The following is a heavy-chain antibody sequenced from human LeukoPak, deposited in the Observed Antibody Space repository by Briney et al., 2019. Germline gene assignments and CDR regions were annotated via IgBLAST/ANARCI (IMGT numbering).Heavy chain of an antibody. CDR1: GGSISSGSYY. J-gene: IGHJ5*02. V-gene: IGHV4-61*02. D-gene: IGHD2-2*01. Sequence: SETLSLTCTVSGGSISSGSYYWSWIRQPAGKGLEWIGRIYTSGSTNYNPSLKSRVTISVDTSKNQFSLKLSSVTAADTAVYYCAREPVGQPQDIVVVPAAMNWFDPWGQGTLVTVSS. CDR2: IYTSGST. CDR3: AREPVGQPQDIVVVPAAMNWFDP.